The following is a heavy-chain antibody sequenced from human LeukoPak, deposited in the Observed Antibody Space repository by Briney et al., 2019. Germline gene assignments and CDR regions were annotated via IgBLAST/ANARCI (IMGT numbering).Heavy chain of an antibody. Sequence: ASVKVSCKASGYTFTGYYMHWVRQAPGQGLEWMGWINPNSGGTNYAQKFQGRVTMTRDTSISTAYMELSRLRSDDTAVHYCARDRDTAIIYYFDYWGQGTLVTVSS. CDR1: GYTFTGYY. V-gene: IGHV1-2*02. J-gene: IGHJ4*02. CDR2: INPNSGGT. D-gene: IGHD5-18*01. CDR3: ARDRDTAIIYYFDY.